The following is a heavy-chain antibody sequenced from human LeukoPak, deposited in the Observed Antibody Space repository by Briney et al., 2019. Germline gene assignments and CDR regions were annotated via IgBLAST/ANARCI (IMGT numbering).Heavy chain of an antibody. CDR1: GFTFDDYA. Sequence: GGSLRLSCAASGFTFDDYAMHWVRQAPGKGLEWGSLISGDGGSTYYADSVKGRFTISRDNSKNSLYPQMNSLRTEDTALYYCAKDIGATVEYYFQHWGQGTLVTVSS. CDR3: AKDIGATVEYYFQH. V-gene: IGHV3-43*02. J-gene: IGHJ1*01. CDR2: ISGDGGST. D-gene: IGHD1-26*01.